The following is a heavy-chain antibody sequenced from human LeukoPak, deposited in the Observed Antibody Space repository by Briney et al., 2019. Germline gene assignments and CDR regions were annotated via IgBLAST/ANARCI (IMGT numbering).Heavy chain of an antibody. Sequence: SETLSLTCTVSGGSISSYYWSWIRQTPGKGLEWIGDIYYSGSTNYNPSLKSRVTISVDTSKNQFSLKLGSVTAADTAVYYCARHTDIAPLSGLKYWGQGTLVTVSS. CDR1: GGSISSYY. D-gene: IGHD6-25*01. CDR2: IYYSGST. V-gene: IGHV4-59*08. J-gene: IGHJ4*02. CDR3: ARHTDIAPLSGLKY.